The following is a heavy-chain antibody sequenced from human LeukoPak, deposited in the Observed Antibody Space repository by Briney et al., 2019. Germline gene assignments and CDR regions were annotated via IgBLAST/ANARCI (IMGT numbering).Heavy chain of an antibody. V-gene: IGHV4-34*01. CDR1: GGSFSGYY. D-gene: IGHD3-10*01. J-gene: IGHJ6*02. CDR2: INHSGST. CDR3: ARGAPQLTYGSGRNYYYYGMDV. Sequence: KPSETLSLTCAVYGGSFSGYYWSWIRQPPGKGLEWIGEINHSGSTNYNPSLKSRVTISVDTPKNQFSLKLSSVTAADTAVYYCARGAPQLTYGSGRNYYYYGMDVWGQGTTVTVSS.